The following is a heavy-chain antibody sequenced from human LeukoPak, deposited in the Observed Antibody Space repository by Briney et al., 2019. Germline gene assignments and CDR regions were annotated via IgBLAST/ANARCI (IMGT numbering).Heavy chain of an antibody. CDR2: IRGSDASP. CDR1: GFTFDTYT. J-gene: IGHJ4*02. CDR3: AKLGRYQLPLDDY. D-gene: IGHD2-2*01. V-gene: IGHV3-23*01. Sequence: PGGSLRLSCAASGFTFDTYTMSWVRQAPGKGLEWVSDIRGSDASPYYADSVKGRFTISRDNSKYTMYLQMNSLRAEDTAVYYCAKLGRYQLPLDDYWGQGTLVTVSS.